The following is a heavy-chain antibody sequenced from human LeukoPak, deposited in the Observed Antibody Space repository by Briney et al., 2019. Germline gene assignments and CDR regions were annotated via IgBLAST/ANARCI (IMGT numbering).Heavy chain of an antibody. V-gene: IGHV3-21*01. CDR3: AREGRELTYNWFDP. Sequence: GGSLRLSCAASGFTFSSDSMNWVRQAPGKGLEWVSSISGSSSYIYYADSVKGRFTISRDNAKNSLYLQMNSLRAEDTAVYYCAREGRELTYNWFDPWGQGTLVTVSS. D-gene: IGHD1-26*01. CDR2: ISGSSSYI. CDR1: GFTFSSDS. J-gene: IGHJ5*02.